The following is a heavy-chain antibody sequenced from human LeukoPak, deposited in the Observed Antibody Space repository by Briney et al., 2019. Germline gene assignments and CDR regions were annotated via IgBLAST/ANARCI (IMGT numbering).Heavy chain of an antibody. CDR3: ARESTRYCSGGSCYSSSSLDY. V-gene: IGHV3-7*01. CDR2: IKQDGSEK. J-gene: IGHJ4*02. D-gene: IGHD2-15*01. CDR1: GFTFRSYW. Sequence: PGGSLRLSCAASGFTFRSYWMSWVRLAPGKGLEWVANIKQDGSEKYYVDSVKGRFTISRDNAKNSVYLQMISLRVEDTAVYYCARESTRYCSGGSCYSSSSLDYWGQGTLVTVSS.